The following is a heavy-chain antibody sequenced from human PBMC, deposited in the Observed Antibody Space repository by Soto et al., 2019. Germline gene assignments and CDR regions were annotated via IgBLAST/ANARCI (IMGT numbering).Heavy chain of an antibody. CDR3: ARLYGSGSYYTGGWFDP. V-gene: IGHV4-39*01. Sequence: QLQLQESGPGLVKPSETLSLTCTVSGGSISSSSYYWGWIRQPPGKGLEWIGSIYYSGSTYYNPSLKIRATISVNTSKYQFSLKLSSVTAADTAVYYCARLYGSGSYYTGGWFDPWGQGTLVTVSS. CDR1: GGSISSSSYY. J-gene: IGHJ5*02. D-gene: IGHD3-10*01. CDR2: IYYSGST.